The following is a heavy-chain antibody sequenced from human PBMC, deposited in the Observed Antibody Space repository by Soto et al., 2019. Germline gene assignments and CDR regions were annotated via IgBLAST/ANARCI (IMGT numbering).Heavy chain of an antibody. CDR2: IFSNDEK. V-gene: IGHV2-26*04. CDR1: VFSLSNAGLG. CDR3: ASTYSTSWYWFDP. Sequence: QVTVKESVPVLVNPTETLTLTCTVSVFSLSNAGLGVSWIRQPPGKALEWLAHIFSNDEKSYSTSLKSRLTISKDTSKSQVVLTMTNMDPVETATYYCASTYSTSWYWFDPWGQGTLVTVSS. D-gene: IGHD6-13*01. J-gene: IGHJ5*02.